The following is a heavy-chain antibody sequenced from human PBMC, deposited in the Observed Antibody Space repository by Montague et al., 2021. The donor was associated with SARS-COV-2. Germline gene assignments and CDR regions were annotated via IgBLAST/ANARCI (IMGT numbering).Heavy chain of an antibody. CDR1: GASISSGGYY. V-gene: IGHV4-31*03. CDR3: ARAHITMIVVVDAFDI. Sequence: TLSLTCTVSGASISSGGYYWGWIRQHPGKGLEWIGYIYYSGSTYYNPSLKSRVTISVDTSKNQFSLKLSSVTAADTAVYYCARAHITMIVVVDAFDIWGQGTMVTVSS. J-gene: IGHJ3*02. CDR2: IYYSGST. D-gene: IGHD3-22*01.